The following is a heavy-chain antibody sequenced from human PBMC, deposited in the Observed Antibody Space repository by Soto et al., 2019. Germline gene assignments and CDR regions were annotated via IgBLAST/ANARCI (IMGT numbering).Heavy chain of an antibody. CDR2: ISYDGSNK. CDR1: GFTFNTYG. CDR3: ATDIVRYTYGACDY. D-gene: IGHD5-18*01. J-gene: IGHJ4*02. Sequence: QVQLVESGGGVVQPGKSLRLSCAASGFTFNTYGMYWVRQAPGKGLEWVAAISYDGSNKYHADSVKGRFTISRDNSKNTLYLKTKSLRVEDTAVYYCATDIVRYTYGACDYWGQGALVTVSS. V-gene: IGHV3-30*03.